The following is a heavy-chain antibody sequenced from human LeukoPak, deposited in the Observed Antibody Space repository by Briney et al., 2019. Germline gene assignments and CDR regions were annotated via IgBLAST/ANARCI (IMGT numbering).Heavy chain of an antibody. CDR1: GFTFSSYG. D-gene: IGHD5-18*01. V-gene: IGHV3-23*01. CDR3: AKNGGYSYGLYYFDY. Sequence: GGSLRLSCAASGFTFSSYGMSWVRQAPGKGLEWVSSIISSGDVTYYADSLTGRFTISRDNSKNMVYLQMDSLRAEDSAVYYCAKNGGYSYGLYYFDYWGQGTLVTVSS. J-gene: IGHJ4*02. CDR2: IISSGDVT.